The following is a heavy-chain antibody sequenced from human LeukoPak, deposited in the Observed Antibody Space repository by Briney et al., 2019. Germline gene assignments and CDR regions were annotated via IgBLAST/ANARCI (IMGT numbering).Heavy chain of an antibody. CDR3: ARELGSDYGGYSP. J-gene: IGHJ5*02. CDR2: IYATGNT. D-gene: IGHD4-23*01. CDR1: GGSMRSDSSF. V-gene: IGHV4-61*02. Sequence: PSETLPLTCSVSGGSMRSDSSFWSWIRQPAGKGLEWIGRIYATGNTNYNPSLERRVTISVDTSKNQFSLELTSVTAADTAVYYCARELGSDYGGYSPWGQGTLVTVSS.